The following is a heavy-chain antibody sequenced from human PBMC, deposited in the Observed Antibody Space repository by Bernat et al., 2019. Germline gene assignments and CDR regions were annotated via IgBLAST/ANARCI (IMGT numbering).Heavy chain of an antibody. CDR2: IYYSGST. V-gene: IGHV4-39*01. CDR1: GGSISSSSYY. J-gene: IGHJ4*02. CDR3: ARVGGSRGWEIDY. D-gene: IGHD6-19*01. Sequence: QLQLQESGPGLVKPSETLSLTCTVSGGSISSSSYYWGWIRQPPGKGLEWIGSIYYSGSTYYNPSLKSRVTISVDTSKNQFSLKLSSVTAADTAVYYCARVGGSRGWEIDYWGQGTLVTVSS.